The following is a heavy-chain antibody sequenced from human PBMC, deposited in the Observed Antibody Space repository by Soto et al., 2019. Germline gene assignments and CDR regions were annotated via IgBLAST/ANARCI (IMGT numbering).Heavy chain of an antibody. CDR1: LFTFNSYS. V-gene: IGHV3-21*01. D-gene: IGHD1-1*01. CDR2: ISSSSSYM. Sequence: XGGSLRLSSAGSLFTFNSYSMNWVRQAPGKGLEWVSSISSSSSYMYHADSLKGRFTISRDNAKNSLYLQMNSLRAEDTAVYYCARDVERFDYWGQGTLVTVSS. CDR3: ARDVERFDY. J-gene: IGHJ4*02.